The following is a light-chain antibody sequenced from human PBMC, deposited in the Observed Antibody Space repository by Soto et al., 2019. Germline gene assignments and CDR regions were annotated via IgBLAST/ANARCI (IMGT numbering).Light chain of an antibody. V-gene: IGKV1-5*03. J-gene: IGKJ1*01. CDR1: QSISSW. Sequence: DIQMTQSPSTLSASVGDRVTITCRASQSISSWLAWYQQKPGKAPKLLIYKASSLESGVPSRFSGNGSGTEFTLTIRSLRPDDFAAYYCQQYNSYPWTFGQGTKVEIK. CDR3: QQYNSYPWT. CDR2: KAS.